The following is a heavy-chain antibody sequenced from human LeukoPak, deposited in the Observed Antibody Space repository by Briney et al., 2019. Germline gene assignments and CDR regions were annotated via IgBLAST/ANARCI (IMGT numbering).Heavy chain of an antibody. D-gene: IGHD4-11*01. CDR3: AAGPSSNGHQLPY. CDR1: GFTFSGYW. J-gene: IGHJ4*02. Sequence: QPGGSLRLSCEASGFTFSGYWVHWVRHAPGKGLVWVSRMSSDSTRSSHADSVKGRFTISRDNAKKMVYLQMNSLRVEDSAVYYCAAGPSSNGHQLPYWGQGTLVTVSS. V-gene: IGHV3-74*01. CDR2: MSSDSTRS.